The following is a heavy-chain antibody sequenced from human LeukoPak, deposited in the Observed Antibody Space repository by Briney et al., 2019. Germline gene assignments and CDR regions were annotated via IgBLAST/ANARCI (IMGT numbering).Heavy chain of an antibody. Sequence: ASVKISCKASGYTFTSYGISWVRQAPGQGLEWMGWISAYNGNTNYAQKLQGRVTMTTDTSTSTAYMELRSLRSDDTAVYYCARDRQLLWFGELSNWFDPWGQGTLVTVSS. J-gene: IGHJ5*02. CDR3: ARDRQLLWFGELSNWFDP. CDR2: ISAYNGNT. CDR1: GYTFTSYG. D-gene: IGHD3-10*01. V-gene: IGHV1-18*01.